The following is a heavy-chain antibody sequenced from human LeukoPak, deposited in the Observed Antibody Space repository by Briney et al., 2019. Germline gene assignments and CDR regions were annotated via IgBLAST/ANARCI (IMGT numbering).Heavy chain of an antibody. J-gene: IGHJ6*03. D-gene: IGHD4-11*01. V-gene: IGHV4-34*01. CDR2: INHSGST. Sequence: SETLSLTCAVYGGSFSGYYWSWIRQPPGKGLEWIGEINHSGSTNYNPSLKSRVTISVDTSKNQFSLKLSSVTAADTAVYYCASIAVTHYYYYMDVWGKGTTVTVSS. CDR1: GGSFSGYY. CDR3: ASIAVTHYYYYMDV.